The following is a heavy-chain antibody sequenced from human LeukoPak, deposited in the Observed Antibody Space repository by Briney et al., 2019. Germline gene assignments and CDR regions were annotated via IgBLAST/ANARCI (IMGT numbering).Heavy chain of an antibody. CDR2: SNEDGTIT. Sequence: GGSLRLSCAASGFSFNTYWMHWVRQVPGKGLVWVSRSNEDGTITNYADSVKGRFTISRDKNTLFLQMNSLRVEDTAIYYCARDLGGRAGYWGQGSLVTVSS. CDR3: ARDLGGRAGY. CDR1: GFSFNTYW. D-gene: IGHD1-26*01. V-gene: IGHV3-74*01. J-gene: IGHJ4*02.